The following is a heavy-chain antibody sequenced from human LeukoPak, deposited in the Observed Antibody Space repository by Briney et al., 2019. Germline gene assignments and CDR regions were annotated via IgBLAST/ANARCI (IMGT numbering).Heavy chain of an antibody. CDR1: GGTFSSYA. Sequence: SVKVSCKASGGTFSSYAISWVRQAPGQGLEWMGRIIPIFGTDNYAQKFQGRVTITTDESTSTAYMELSSLRSEDTAVYYCAREAEDDFWSGYWEFWGQGTLVTVSS. V-gene: IGHV1-69*05. D-gene: IGHD3-3*01. CDR2: IIPIFGTD. CDR3: AREAEDDFWSGYWEF. J-gene: IGHJ4*02.